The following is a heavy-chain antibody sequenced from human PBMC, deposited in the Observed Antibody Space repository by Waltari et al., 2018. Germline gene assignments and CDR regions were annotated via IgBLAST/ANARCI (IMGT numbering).Heavy chain of an antibody. CDR1: GGSISSSSYY. Sequence: QLQLQESGPGLVKPSETLSLTCTVSGGSISSSSYYWGWIRQPPGKGLEWIGSIYYSGSTYYNPALKSRVTISVDTSKNQFSRKLSSVTAADTAVYYCARGNRDWFDPWGQGTLVTVSS. V-gene: IGHV4-39*07. CDR3: ARGNRDWFDP. J-gene: IGHJ5*02. CDR2: IYYSGST.